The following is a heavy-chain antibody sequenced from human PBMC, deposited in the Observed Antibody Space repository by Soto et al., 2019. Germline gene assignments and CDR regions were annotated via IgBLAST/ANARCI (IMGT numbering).Heavy chain of an antibody. V-gene: IGHV3-23*01. J-gene: IGHJ3*02. CDR3: ARVSGWRIGGFGGAFDI. D-gene: IGHD3-16*01. CDR2: ITDTGGDA. CDR1: GLTFGSRA. Sequence: EVQLLESGGDLKQPGGSLRLSCVASGLTFGSRAMTWVRQAPGEGLQWVSTITDTGGDAKYADSVRGRFVISRDNSKKTLYLQMNSLRAEDTAVYYCARVSGWRIGGFGGAFDIWGQGTMVTVSS.